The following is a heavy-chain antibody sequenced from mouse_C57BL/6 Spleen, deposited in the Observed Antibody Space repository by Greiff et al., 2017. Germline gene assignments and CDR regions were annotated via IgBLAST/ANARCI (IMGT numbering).Heavy chain of an antibody. V-gene: IGHV1-22*01. CDR1: GYTFTDYN. J-gene: IGHJ2*01. CDR3: ARVIVAFDY. CDR2: INPNNGGT. Sequence: VQLKESGPELVKPGASVKMSCKASGYTFTDYNMHWVKQSHGKSLEWIGYINPNNGGTSYNQKFKGKATLTVNKSSSTAYMELRSLTSEDSAVYYCARVIVAFDYWGQGTTLTVSS. D-gene: IGHD1-1*01.